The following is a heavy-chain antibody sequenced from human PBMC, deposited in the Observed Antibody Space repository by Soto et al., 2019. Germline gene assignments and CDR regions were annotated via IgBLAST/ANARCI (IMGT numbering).Heavy chain of an antibody. CDR3: ATSIIAVLPGSRGLDV. CDR1: EYKFTSFW. Sequence: EVQLVQSGAEVKKPGESLRISCKLREYKFTSFWINWVRQMPGKGLEWMGKIDPSSSYSDYNPSFEGHVTFSIDKSITTAYVQWNRLGASDTAMYFCATSIIAVLPGSRGLDVWGQGTAVIVS. D-gene: IGHD2-2*01. V-gene: IGHV5-10-1*03. CDR2: IDPSSSYS. J-gene: IGHJ6*02.